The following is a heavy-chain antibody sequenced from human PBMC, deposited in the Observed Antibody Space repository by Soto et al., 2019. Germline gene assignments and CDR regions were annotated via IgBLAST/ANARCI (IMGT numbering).Heavy chain of an antibody. Sequence: QVQLVESGGGVVQPGTSLRLSCEASGFAFNKFGMHWVRQAPGKGLEWVAFISYDGSYQYYADSVQGRLTITRDNSMNTLNMQLKRPNREDTAVYYCAKGGEVGGVLGDHWGQGTLVTVSS. CDR2: ISYDGSYQ. V-gene: IGHV3-30*18. J-gene: IGHJ4*02. CDR1: GFAFNKFG. CDR3: AKGGEVGGVLGDH. D-gene: IGHD1-26*01.